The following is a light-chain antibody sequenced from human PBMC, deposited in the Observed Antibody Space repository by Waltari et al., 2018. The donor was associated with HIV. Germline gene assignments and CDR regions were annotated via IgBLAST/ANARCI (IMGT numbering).Light chain of an antibody. V-gene: IGLV3-1*01. CDR1: KLADKH. CDR3: QTWDTSTASYV. Sequence: SYVVSQPPSVSVSPGQKARISCSGVKLADKHLSWYQQKPGQSPVLVIFQHNKRPSGIPERFSGSKSGNTATLTIRGTQTMDDADYFCQTWDTSTASYVFGTGTTVTVL. CDR2: QHN. J-gene: IGLJ1*01.